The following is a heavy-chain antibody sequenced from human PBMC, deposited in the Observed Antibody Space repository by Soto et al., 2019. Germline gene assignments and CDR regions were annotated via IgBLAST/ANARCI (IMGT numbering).Heavy chain of an antibody. V-gene: IGHV3-21*01. CDR1: GFTFSSYT. CDR2: ITSSSSYI. J-gene: IGHJ6*03. Sequence: GGSLRLSCAASGFTFSSYTMNWVRQAPGKGLEWVSSITSSSSYIYYANSVKGRLTISRVNAKSSLYLQMNSLRAEDTAVYYCATRDEAYFYYMDVWGKGTTVTVSS. CDR3: ATRDEAYFYYMDV.